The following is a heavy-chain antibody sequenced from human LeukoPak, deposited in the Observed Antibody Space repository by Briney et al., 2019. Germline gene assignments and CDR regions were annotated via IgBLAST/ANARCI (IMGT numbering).Heavy chain of an antibody. CDR1: GFTFETYW. D-gene: IGHD2-8*01. CDR2: INGYGSIT. Sequence: GGSLRLSCAASGFTFETYWMHWVRQAPGKGLEWVSCINGYGSITNYADSVKGRFTISRDNAKNSLYLQMNSLRAEDTAVYYCARTDLMDLDYWGQGTLVTVSS. CDR3: ARTDLMDLDY. V-gene: IGHV3-74*01. J-gene: IGHJ4*02.